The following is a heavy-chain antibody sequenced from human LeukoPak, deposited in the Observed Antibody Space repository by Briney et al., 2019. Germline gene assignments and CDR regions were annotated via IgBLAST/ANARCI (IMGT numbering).Heavy chain of an antibody. Sequence: SETLSLTCAVYGGSFSGYYWSWIRQPPGKGLEWIGEINHSGSTNYNPSLKGRVTISVDTSKNQFSLKLSSVTAADTAVYYCARGVAEQWLALFDYWGQGTLVTVSS. CDR2: INHSGST. CDR3: ARGVAEQWLALFDY. J-gene: IGHJ4*02. V-gene: IGHV4-34*01. D-gene: IGHD6-19*01. CDR1: GGSFSGYY.